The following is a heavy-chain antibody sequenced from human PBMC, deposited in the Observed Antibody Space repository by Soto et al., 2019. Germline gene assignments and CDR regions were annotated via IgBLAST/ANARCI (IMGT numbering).Heavy chain of an antibody. CDR1: GYSLTSYW. V-gene: IGHV5-51*01. Sequence: GETQKISCKGSGYSLTSYWIGWVRQMPGKGLEWMGFIYPGDSDTRYCPSFQGQVTILAVKSISIAYLQWSSLKASDTAMYYFSRPPYYYDRKGYYYCMDVWGQGTTVTVS. J-gene: IGHJ6*02. CDR3: SRPPYYYDRKGYYYCMDV. D-gene: IGHD3-22*01. CDR2: IYPGDSDT.